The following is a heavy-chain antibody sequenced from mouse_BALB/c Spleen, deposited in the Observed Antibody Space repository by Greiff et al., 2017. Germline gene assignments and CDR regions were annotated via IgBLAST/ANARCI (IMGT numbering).Heavy chain of an antibody. D-gene: IGHD2-3*01. CDR1: GFTFSSYT. V-gene: IGHV5-12-2*01. Sequence: EVKLVESGGGLVQPGGSLKLSCAASGFTFSSYTMSWVRQTPEKRLEWVAYISNGGGSTYYPDTVKGRFTISRDNAKNTLYLQMSSLKSEDTAMYYCARHRARADGYFAYWGQGTLVTVSA. CDR3: ARHRARADGYFAY. J-gene: IGHJ3*01. CDR2: ISNGGGST.